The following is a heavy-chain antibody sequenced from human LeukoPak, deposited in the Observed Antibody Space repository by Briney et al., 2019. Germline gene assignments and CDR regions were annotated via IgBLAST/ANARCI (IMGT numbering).Heavy chain of an antibody. V-gene: IGHV1-2*02. CDR3: ARGPHSGYAYYYYYVDV. Sequence: ASVKVSCKASGHTFTGYYMHWVRQAPGQGLEWMGWINPNSGGTDYAQKFQGRVTMTRDTSISTAYMELSRLRSDDTAVYYCARGPHSGYAYYYYYVDVWSKGTTVTVSS. D-gene: IGHD5-12*01. J-gene: IGHJ6*03. CDR1: GHTFTGYY. CDR2: INPNSGGT.